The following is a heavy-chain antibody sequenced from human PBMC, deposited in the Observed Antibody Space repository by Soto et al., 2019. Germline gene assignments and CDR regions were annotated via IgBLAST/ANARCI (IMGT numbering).Heavy chain of an antibody. V-gene: IGHV2-70*11. CDR3: ARILIAAAGDHWFDP. D-gene: IGHD6-13*01. CDR1: GFSLSTSGMC. J-gene: IGHJ5*02. CDR2: IDWDDDK. Sequence: SGPTLVNPTQTLTLTCTFSGFSLSTSGMCVSWIRQPPGKALEWLARIDWDDDKYYSTSLKTRLTISKDTSKNQVVLTMTNMDPVDIATYYCARILIAAAGDHWFDPWGQGTLVTVSS.